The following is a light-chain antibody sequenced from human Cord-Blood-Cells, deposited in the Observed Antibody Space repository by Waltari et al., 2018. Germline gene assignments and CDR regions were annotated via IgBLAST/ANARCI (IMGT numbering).Light chain of an antibody. Sequence: EIVLTQSPAPLSLSPGERATLSCRASQSVSSYLAWYQQKPGQAPRLLIYDAPNRATGIPAMFSGSGSGTDFTLTISSLEPEDFAVYYCQQRSNWLTFGGGTKVEIK. V-gene: IGKV3-11*01. J-gene: IGKJ4*01. CDR1: QSVSSY. CDR3: QQRSNWLT. CDR2: DAP.